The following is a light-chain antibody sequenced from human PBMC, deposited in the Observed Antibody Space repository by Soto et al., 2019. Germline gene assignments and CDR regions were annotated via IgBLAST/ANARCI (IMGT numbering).Light chain of an antibody. CDR3: QQYNNWPRT. CDR2: GAT. V-gene: IGKV3-15*01. CDR1: QSVSIL. J-gene: IGKJ1*01. Sequence: MTQSPSTLSGSVGDRVTITCRASQSVSILLAWYQQKPGQAPRLLIHGATTRATGIPARFSGSGSGTEFTLTISSLQSEDFAVYYCQQYNNWPRTFGQGTKVDIK.